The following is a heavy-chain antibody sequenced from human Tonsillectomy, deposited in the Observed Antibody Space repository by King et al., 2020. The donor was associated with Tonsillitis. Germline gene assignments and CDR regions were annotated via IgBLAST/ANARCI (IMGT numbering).Heavy chain of an antibody. D-gene: IGHD2-21*02. CDR1: GGSISSTSFY. CDR2: ILYSGST. CDR3: ARQRLLKWFDR. V-gene: IGHV4-39*01. J-gene: IGHJ5*02. Sequence: QLQESGPGLVKPSETLSLTCTVSGGSISSTSFYWGWIRQPPGKGLEWIGSILYSGSTYYDPSLKSRVTISVDTSKNQFSLELSSVTAADTAVYYCARQRLLKWFDRWGKGTLVTVSS.